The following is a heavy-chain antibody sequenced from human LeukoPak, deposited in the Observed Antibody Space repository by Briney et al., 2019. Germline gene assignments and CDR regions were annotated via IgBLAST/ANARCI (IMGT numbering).Heavy chain of an antibody. CDR3: ASHSSGYYT. V-gene: IGHV3-7*01. D-gene: IGHD3-22*01. J-gene: IGHJ5*02. Sequence: GGSLRLSCAASGFPFSSYWMSWVRQAPGKGLEWVANIKQDGSEKYYVDSVKGRFAISRDNAKNSLFLQMNSLRAEDTAVYYCASHSSGYYTWGQGTLVTVSS. CDR1: GFPFSSYW. CDR2: IKQDGSEK.